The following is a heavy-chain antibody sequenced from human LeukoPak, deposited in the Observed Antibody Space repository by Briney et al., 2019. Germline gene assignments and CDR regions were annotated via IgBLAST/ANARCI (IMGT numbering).Heavy chain of an antibody. J-gene: IGHJ4*02. CDR1: GYTFTSNN. D-gene: IGHD6-19*01. CDR2: MDPNSADT. V-gene: IGHV1-8*01. CDR3: ARADTRGWFVDY. Sequence: ASVKVSCKASGYTFTSNNINWVRQPPGQGLEWMGWMDPNSADTAYAQKFQGRVAMTRDTSISTAYMELSSLRSEDTAVYYCARADTRGWFVDYWGQGTLVTVSS.